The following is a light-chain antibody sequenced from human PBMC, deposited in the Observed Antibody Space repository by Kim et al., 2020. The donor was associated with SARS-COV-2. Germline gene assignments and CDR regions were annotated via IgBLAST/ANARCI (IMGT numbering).Light chain of an antibody. CDR1: SGHSSYA. J-gene: IGLJ2*01. Sequence: DKLTCTLSSGHSSYAIAWHQQQPEKGPRYLMKLNSDGSHSKGDGIPDRFSGSSSGAERYLTISSLQSEDEADYYCQTWGTGSRGVFGGGTQLTVL. V-gene: IGLV4-69*01. CDR2: LNSDGSH. CDR3: QTWGTGSRGV.